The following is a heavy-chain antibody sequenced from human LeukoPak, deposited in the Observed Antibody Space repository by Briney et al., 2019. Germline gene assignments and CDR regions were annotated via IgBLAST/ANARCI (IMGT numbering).Heavy chain of an antibody. Sequence: ASVKVSCKASGYTFTDYYIHWGRQPPGQGLEWMGWISPNTGGTNFAQKFQGRVTMTRDTSISTAYMELSRLKSDDTAVYYCAKGEMGATDYWGQGTLVTVPS. D-gene: IGHD1-26*01. V-gene: IGHV1-2*02. CDR2: ISPNTGGT. J-gene: IGHJ4*02. CDR1: GYTFTDYY. CDR3: AKGEMGATDY.